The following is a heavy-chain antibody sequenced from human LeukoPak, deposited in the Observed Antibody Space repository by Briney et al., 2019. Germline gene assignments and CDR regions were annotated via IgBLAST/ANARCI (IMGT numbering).Heavy chain of an antibody. Sequence: PEASVKVSCTASGYTFTSYGISWVRQAPGQGLEWMGWISANNGNTNYAQTLQGRVTITTDTSTSKAYMKLRSMRSEDTDVYYCARDECSGGSCYSVRWFDPWGQGTLVTVSS. CDR1: GYTFTSYG. J-gene: IGHJ5*02. CDR2: ISANNGNT. V-gene: IGHV1-18*04. D-gene: IGHD2-15*01. CDR3: ARDECSGGSCYSVRWFDP.